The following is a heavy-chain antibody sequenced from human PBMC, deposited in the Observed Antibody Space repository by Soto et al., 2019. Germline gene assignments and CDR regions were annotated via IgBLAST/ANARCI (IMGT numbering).Heavy chain of an antibody. CDR2: IYYSGST. CDR1: GGSISSYY. V-gene: IGHV4-59*01. Sequence: SETLSLTCTVSGGSISSYYWSWVRQPPGKGLEWIGYIYYSGSTNYNPSLKSRVTISVDTSKNQFSLKLSSVTAADTAVYYCARVGRRDGYTLFDYWGQGTLVTVS. CDR3: ARVGRRDGYTLFDY. J-gene: IGHJ4*02. D-gene: IGHD5-12*01.